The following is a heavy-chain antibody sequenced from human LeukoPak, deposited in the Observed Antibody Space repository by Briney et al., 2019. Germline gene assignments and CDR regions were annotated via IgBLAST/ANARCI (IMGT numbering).Heavy chain of an antibody. D-gene: IGHD4-23*01. CDR2: INPDSGVT. J-gene: IGHJ4*02. Sequence: ASVKVSCKASAYDFVNYYMYWVRQAPGQGLEWMGWINPDSGVTNYAQKFQGRVTMTRYTSLTTAYLELTTLRSDDTAVQYCARSFGYGGKFYFDYWGQGTLVTVSS. V-gene: IGHV1-2*02. CDR1: AYDFVNYY. CDR3: ARSFGYGGKFYFDY.